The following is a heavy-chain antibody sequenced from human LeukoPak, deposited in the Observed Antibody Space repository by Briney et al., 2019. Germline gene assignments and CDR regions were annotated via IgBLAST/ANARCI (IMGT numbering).Heavy chain of an antibody. CDR3: ARSSRGDAINFDY. CDR1: GFNFSSYW. D-gene: IGHD2-21*02. CDR2: LNSDGSST. V-gene: IGHV3-74*01. Sequence: GGSLRLSCADSGFNFSSYWMHWVRQAPGKGLVWVSRLNSDGSSTSYADSVKGRFTISRDNAKNTLYLQMNSLRAEDTAVYYCARSSRGDAINFDYWGQGTLVTVSS. J-gene: IGHJ4*02.